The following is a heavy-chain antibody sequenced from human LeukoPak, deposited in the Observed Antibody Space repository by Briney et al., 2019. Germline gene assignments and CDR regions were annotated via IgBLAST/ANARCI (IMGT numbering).Heavy chain of an antibody. D-gene: IGHD4-17*01. J-gene: IGHJ3*02. CDR2: IIPIFGTA. Sequence: SVKVSCKASGGTFSSYAISWVRQAPGQGLEWMGGIIPIFGTANYAQKFQGRVTITADESTSTAYMELSSLRSEDTAVYYCARTPYLQMTTVTTGAFDIWGQGTMATVSS. CDR3: ARTPYLQMTTVTTGAFDI. CDR1: GGTFSSYA. V-gene: IGHV1-69*13.